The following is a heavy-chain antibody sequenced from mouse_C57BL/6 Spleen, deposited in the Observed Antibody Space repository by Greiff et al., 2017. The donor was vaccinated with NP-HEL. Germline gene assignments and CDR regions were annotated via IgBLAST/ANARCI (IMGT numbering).Heavy chain of an antibody. CDR3: ARWRGNDYDGDYYAMDY. CDR2: INPNYGTT. J-gene: IGHJ4*01. D-gene: IGHD2-4*01. CDR1: GYSFTDYN. Sequence: EVQLQQSGPELVKPGASVKISCKASGYSFTDYNMNWVKQSNGKSLEWIGVINPNYGTTSYNQKFKGKATLTVDQSSSTAYMQLNSLTSEDSAVYYCARWRGNDYDGDYYAMDYWGQGTSVTVSS. V-gene: IGHV1-39*01.